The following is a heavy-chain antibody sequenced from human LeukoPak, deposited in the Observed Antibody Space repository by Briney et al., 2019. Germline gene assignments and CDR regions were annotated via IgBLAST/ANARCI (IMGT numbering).Heavy chain of an antibody. CDR3: AKGIYSSGWSYFDY. V-gene: IGHV3-23*01. D-gene: IGHD6-19*01. CDR2: LSGSGITT. J-gene: IGHJ4*01. CDR1: GFTFSNSG. Sequence: GGSLRLSCAASGFTFSNSGMNWVRQAPGKGLEWVSTLSGSGITTYYADSVKGRFTISRDNSKNTLYLQMNSLRAEDTAVYYCAKGIYSSGWSYFDYWGHGTLVTVSS.